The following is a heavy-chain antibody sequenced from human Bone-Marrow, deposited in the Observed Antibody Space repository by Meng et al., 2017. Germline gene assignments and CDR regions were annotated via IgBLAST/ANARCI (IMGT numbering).Heavy chain of an antibody. V-gene: IGHV4-30-4*08. CDR1: GGSISSGDYY. J-gene: IGHJ5*02. CDR3: GRDTDFWSASNWFDP. Sequence: QVQLQESGPGLVKPSQTLSLTCTVPGGSISSGDYYWSWIRQPPGKGLEWIGYIYYTGTTYYNPSLKSRLNISVDKSKNQFSLNLTSVTAADTAVYYCGRDTDFWSASNWFDPWGPGTLVTVSS. D-gene: IGHD3-3*01. CDR2: IYYTGTT.